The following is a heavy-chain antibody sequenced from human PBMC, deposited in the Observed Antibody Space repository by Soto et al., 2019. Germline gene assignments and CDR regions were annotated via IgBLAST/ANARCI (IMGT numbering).Heavy chain of an antibody. Sequence: QVQLVESGGGVVQPGRSLRLSCAASGFTFSSYGMHWVRQAPGKGLEWVAVISYDGSNKYYADSVKGRFTISRDNSKNTLYLQMNSLRVEDTAVYYCAKDVEPGITIFAGSDAHYYGMDVWGQGTTVTVSS. CDR1: GFTFSSYG. V-gene: IGHV3-30*18. CDR2: ISYDGSNK. D-gene: IGHD3-3*01. CDR3: AKDVEPGITIFAGSDAHYYGMDV. J-gene: IGHJ6*02.